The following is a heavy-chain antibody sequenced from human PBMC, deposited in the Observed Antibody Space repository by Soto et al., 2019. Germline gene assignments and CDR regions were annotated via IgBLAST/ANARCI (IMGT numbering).Heavy chain of an antibody. CDR3: ARASGYVSGWYHDY. Sequence: QVQMVKSGAEVRKPGSSVKVSCKASGGTFSSDAVSWARQAPGQGLEWMGGLIPILGTTHYAQKFQGRVTITADESTNTAYMELSSLRSDDTAVYYCARASGYVSGWYHDYWGQGTRDTVSS. D-gene: IGHD6-19*01. CDR2: LIPILGTT. V-gene: IGHV1-69*01. CDR1: GGTFSSDA. J-gene: IGHJ4*02.